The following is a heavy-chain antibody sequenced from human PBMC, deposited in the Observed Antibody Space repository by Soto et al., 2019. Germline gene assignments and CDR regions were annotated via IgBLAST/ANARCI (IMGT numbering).Heavy chain of an antibody. CDR1: GGSISSSSYY. CDR3: AMSDRNYAPFDY. J-gene: IGHJ4*02. D-gene: IGHD4-4*01. CDR2: IYYSGST. V-gene: IGHV4-39*01. Sequence: QLQLQESGPGLVKPSETLSLTCTVSGGSISSSSYYWGWIRPPPGKGLEWIGSIYYSGSTYYNPSLKSRVTISVDTSKNQFSLKLSSVTAADTAVYYCAMSDRNYAPFDYWGQGTLVTVSS.